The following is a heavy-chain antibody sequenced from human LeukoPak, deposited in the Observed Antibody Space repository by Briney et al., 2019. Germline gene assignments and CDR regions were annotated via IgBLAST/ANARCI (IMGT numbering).Heavy chain of an antibody. D-gene: IGHD5-12*01. J-gene: IGHJ4*02. V-gene: IGHV3-21*04. CDR1: GFTFSSYS. Sequence: PGGSLRLSCVASGFTFSSYSMNWVRQAPGKGLEWVSSISSGSDHIYYADSVRGRFTISRDNAKNSLYLQMDSLRAEDTAVYYCARNRGWLQFDYWGQGTLVTVSS. CDR2: ISSGSDHI. CDR3: ARNRGWLQFDY.